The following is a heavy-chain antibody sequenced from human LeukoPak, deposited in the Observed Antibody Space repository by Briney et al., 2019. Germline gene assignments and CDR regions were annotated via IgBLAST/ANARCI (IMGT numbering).Heavy chain of an antibody. J-gene: IGHJ6*02. CDR3: ARGYCSGGSCPQRQNRPPYYYYGMDV. CDR2: INHSGST. Sequence: SETLSLTCAVYGGSFSGYYWSWTRQPPGKGLEWIGEINHSGSTNYNPSLKSRVTISVDTSKNQFSLKLSSVTAADTAVYYCARGYCSGGSCPQRQNRPPYYYYGMDVWGQGTTVTVSS. CDR1: GGSFSGYY. D-gene: IGHD2-15*01. V-gene: IGHV4-34*01.